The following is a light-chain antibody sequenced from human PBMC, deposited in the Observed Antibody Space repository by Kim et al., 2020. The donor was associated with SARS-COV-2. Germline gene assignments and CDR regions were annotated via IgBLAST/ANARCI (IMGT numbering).Light chain of an antibody. J-gene: IGLJ2*01. CDR1: RSDVASYNS. CDR3: SSYGGSNNVL. CDR2: EVN. V-gene: IGLV2-8*01. Sequence: GQSVPFACAGTRSDVASYNSVSWYQQHPGKAPKLMIYEVNKRPSGVPDRFSGSKSGNPASLTVSGLQAEDEAYYYCSSYGGSNNVLFGGGTQLTVL.